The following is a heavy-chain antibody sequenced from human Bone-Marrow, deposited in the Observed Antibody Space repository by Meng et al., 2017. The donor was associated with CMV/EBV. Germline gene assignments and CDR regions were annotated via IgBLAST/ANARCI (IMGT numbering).Heavy chain of an antibody. CDR3: ATSPGWLQPTRFDY. J-gene: IGHJ4*02. Sequence: ASVKVSCKASGYTFTSYGISWVRQAPGQGLEWMGWISAYNGNTNYAQKRQGRVTMTTDTTTSTAYMELRSLRSDDTAVYYCATSPGWLQPTRFDYWGQGTLVTVSS. CDR2: ISAYNGNT. D-gene: IGHD5-24*01. CDR1: GYTFTSYG. V-gene: IGHV1-18*01.